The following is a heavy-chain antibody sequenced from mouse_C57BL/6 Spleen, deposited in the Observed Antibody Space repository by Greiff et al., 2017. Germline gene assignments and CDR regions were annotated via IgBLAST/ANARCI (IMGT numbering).Heavy chain of an antibody. Sequence: EVQLQQSVAELVRPGASVKLSCTASGFNIKNTYMHWVKQRPEQGLEWIGRIDPANGNTKYAPKFQGKATITADTASNTAYLQLSSLTSEDTAIYYWARAYYYGSGFYFDDWGQGTTLTVSS. V-gene: IGHV14-3*01. CDR2: IDPANGNT. J-gene: IGHJ2*01. CDR3: ARAYYYGSGFYFDD. CDR1: GFNIKNTY. D-gene: IGHD1-1*01.